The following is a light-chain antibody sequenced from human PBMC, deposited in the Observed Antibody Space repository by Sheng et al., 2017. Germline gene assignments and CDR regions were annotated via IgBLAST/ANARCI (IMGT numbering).Light chain of an antibody. V-gene: IGKV3-11*01. CDR1: QSIGSY. CDR3: QQRTIWPRLT. J-gene: IGKJ4*01. CDR2: DTI. Sequence: EIVMTQSPATLSVSPGERATLSCRASQSIGSYLAWYQKKPGLPPRLLIYDTINRATGIPARFSGSGFGTDFTLTISSLEAEDFAVYYCQQRTIWPRLTFGGGTKVEIK.